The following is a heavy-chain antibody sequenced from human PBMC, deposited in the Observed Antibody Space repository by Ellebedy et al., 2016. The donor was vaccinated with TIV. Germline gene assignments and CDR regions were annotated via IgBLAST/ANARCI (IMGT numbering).Heavy chain of an antibody. CDR1: GGSISRSPYY. V-gene: IGHV4-39*01. CDR3: ASFVYDTGTLEYHNS. Sequence: MPSETLSLTCTVSGGSISRSPYYWGWIRQSPGKGLEWIGSIYYSGVTEYSPSLKSRVTISLDTSRNQFSLNLRSVTASDTAVYFCASFVYDTGTLEYHNSWGQGTLVTASP. D-gene: IGHD1-1*01. J-gene: IGHJ4*02. CDR2: IYYSGVT.